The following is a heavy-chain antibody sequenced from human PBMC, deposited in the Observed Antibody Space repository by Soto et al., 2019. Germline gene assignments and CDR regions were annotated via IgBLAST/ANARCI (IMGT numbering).Heavy chain of an antibody. D-gene: IGHD3-10*01. Sequence: GRSRRLSCPAAAFTFSSNSMNWVRQAAGKGLGWVSSISMSSSYIYYAGSVKGRFTISRHNAKNSLYLQMNSLRAEDTAVSDGGRVGAGGWFDHWGQGTLVTVSS. CDR1: AFTFSSNS. J-gene: IGHJ5*02. CDR3: GRVGAGGWFDH. V-gene: IGHV3-21*01. CDR2: ISMSSSYI.